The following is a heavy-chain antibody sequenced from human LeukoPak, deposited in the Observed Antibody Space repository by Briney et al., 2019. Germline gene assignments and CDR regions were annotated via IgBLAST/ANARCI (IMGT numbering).Heavy chain of an antibody. CDR2: ISISSSTI. CDR3: ARAVHYGERLDY. V-gene: IGHV3-48*01. D-gene: IGHD4-17*01. J-gene: IGHJ4*02. CDR1: GFTFSSYS. Sequence: PGGSLRLSCAASGFTFSSYSMNWVRQAPGKGLEWVSYISISSSTIYYADSVKGRFTISRDNAKNSLYLQMNSLRAEDTAVYYCARAVHYGERLDYWGQGTLVTVSS.